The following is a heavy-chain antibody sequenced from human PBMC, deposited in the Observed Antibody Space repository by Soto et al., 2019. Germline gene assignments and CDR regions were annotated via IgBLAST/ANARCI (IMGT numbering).Heavy chain of an antibody. CDR3: ARDQLEGNWFDP. CDR2: IYHSGST. CDR1: GGSISSGGYS. J-gene: IGHJ5*02. Sequence: QLQLQESGSGLVRPSQTLSLTCAVSGGSISSGGYSWNWIRQPPGKGLEWIGYIYHSGSTLYNPSLKNRVTISVDKSKNQFSRKLGSVTGADTAVYYCARDQLEGNWFDPWGQGTLVTVSS. V-gene: IGHV4-30-2*01. D-gene: IGHD1-1*01.